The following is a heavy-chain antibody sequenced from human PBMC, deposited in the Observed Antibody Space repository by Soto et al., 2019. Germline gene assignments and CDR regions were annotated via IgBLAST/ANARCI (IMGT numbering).Heavy chain of an antibody. V-gene: IGHV4-61*01. CDR1: GGSVSSGSYY. Sequence: SETLSLTCTVSGGSVSSGSYYWSWIRQPPGKGLEWIGYIYYSGSTNYNPSLKSRVTISVDTSKNQFSLKLSSVTAADTAVYYCARPLSSYGPMYVWGQGTTVIVSS. D-gene: IGHD5-18*01. CDR3: ARPLSSYGPMYV. CDR2: IYYSGST. J-gene: IGHJ6*02.